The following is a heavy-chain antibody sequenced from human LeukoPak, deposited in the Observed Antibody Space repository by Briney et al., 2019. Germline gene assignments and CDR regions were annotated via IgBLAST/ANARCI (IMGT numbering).Heavy chain of an antibody. Sequence: TGGSLRLSCAASGFTFSSYGMHWVRQAPGKGLEWVAVISYDGSNKYYADSVKGRFTISRDNSKNTLYLEMNSLRAEDTAVYYCAKDIGSYYDYWGRGILVTVSS. V-gene: IGHV3-30*18. CDR3: AKDIGSYYDY. D-gene: IGHD3-10*01. J-gene: IGHJ4*02. CDR2: ISYDGSNK. CDR1: GFTFSSYG.